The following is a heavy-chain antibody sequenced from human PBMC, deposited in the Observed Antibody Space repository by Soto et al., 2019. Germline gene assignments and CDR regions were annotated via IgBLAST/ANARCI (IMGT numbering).Heavy chain of an antibody. CDR3: ARAWTTATTDWFDS. D-gene: IGHD4-17*01. V-gene: IGHV4-30-4*01. J-gene: IGHJ5*01. CDR2: IYNSGNT. Sequence: SETLSLTCTVSGGSISSGYHCWSWIRQPPGKGLEWIGYIYNSGNTYYNASLKSRVTISVDTSKNQFSLKLSSVTASDTAVYYCARAWTTATTDWFDSWGQGTLVTVSS. CDR1: GGSISSGYHC.